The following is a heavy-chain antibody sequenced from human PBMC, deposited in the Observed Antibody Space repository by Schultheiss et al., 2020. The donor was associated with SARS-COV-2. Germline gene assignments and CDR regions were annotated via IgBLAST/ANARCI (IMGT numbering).Heavy chain of an antibody. J-gene: IGHJ6*02. D-gene: IGHD3-22*01. CDR1: GFTFSSYS. Sequence: GGSLRLSCAASGFTFSSYSMNWVRQAPGKGLEWVSYISSSGSTIYYADSVKGRFTISRDNSKNTLYLQMNSLRAEDTAVYYCAGGAYYYDSSGYYYYGMDVWGQGTTVTVSS. V-gene: IGHV3-48*01. CDR2: ISSSGSTI. CDR3: AGGAYYYDSSGYYYYGMDV.